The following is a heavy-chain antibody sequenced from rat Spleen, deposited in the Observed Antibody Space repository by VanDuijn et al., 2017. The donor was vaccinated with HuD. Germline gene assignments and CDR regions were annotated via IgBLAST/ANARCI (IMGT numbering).Heavy chain of an antibody. J-gene: IGHJ2*01. CDR3: ARRYDFDY. V-gene: IGHV5-25*01. CDR2: ITSGGSYT. CDR1: GFSFSTFA. D-gene: IGHD2-1*01. Sequence: EVQLVESGGGLVQPGRSLKLSCAASGFSFSTFAMAWVRQAPKKGLEWIATITSGGSYTYYRDSVKGRFTISRDNAKSALYLQMDSLRSEDTATYYCARRYDFDYWGQGVMVTVSS.